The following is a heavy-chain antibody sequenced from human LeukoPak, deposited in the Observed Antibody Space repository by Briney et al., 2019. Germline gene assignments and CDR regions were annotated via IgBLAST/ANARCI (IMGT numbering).Heavy chain of an antibody. V-gene: IGHV1-2*02. CDR1: GGTFSSYA. CDR3: ARERHCSSTSCLYYYYGMDV. J-gene: IGHJ6*02. D-gene: IGHD2-2*01. Sequence: ASVKVSCKASGGTFSSYAISWVRQAPGQGLEWMGWINPNSGGTNYAQKFQGRVTMTRDTSISTAYMELSRLRSDDTAVYYCARERHCSSTSCLYYYYGMDVWGQGTTVTVSS. CDR2: INPNSGGT.